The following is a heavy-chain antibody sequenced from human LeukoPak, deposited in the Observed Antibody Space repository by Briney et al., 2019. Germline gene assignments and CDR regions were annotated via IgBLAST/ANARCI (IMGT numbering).Heavy chain of an antibody. D-gene: IGHD6-19*01. CDR2: ISSSGSTI. CDR1: GFTFSRYE. J-gene: IGHJ4*02. CDR3: ARALYSSGWYTYYFDY. V-gene: IGHV3-48*03. Sequence: GGSLRLSCPASGFTFSRYEMNWVLQAPGKGLEWVSYISSSGSTIYYADSVKGRFTISRDNAKNSLYLQMNSLRAGDTAVYYCARALYSSGWYTYYFDYWGQGTLVTVSS.